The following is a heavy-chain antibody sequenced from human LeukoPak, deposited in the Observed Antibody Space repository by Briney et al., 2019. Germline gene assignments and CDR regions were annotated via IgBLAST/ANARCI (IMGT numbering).Heavy chain of an antibody. Sequence: PGGSLRLSCAASGFTFSDYYMSWIRQAPGKGLEWVSYISSSGSTIYYADSVKGRFTISRDNAKNSLYLQMNSLRAEDTAVYYCARDTRAAAAGAPGGYWGQGTLVTVSS. J-gene: IGHJ4*02. D-gene: IGHD6-13*01. CDR2: ISSSGSTI. CDR1: GFTFSDYY. CDR3: ARDTRAAAAGAPGGY. V-gene: IGHV3-11*04.